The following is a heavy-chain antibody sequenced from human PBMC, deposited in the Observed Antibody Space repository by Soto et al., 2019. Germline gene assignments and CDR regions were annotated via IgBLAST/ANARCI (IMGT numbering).Heavy chain of an antibody. J-gene: IGHJ4*02. CDR1: SGSISTYY. Sequence: PSGTLSLTCSVSSGSISTYYWSWIRQPPGKGLEWIGYVYYSGGTNYNPSLKSRVTISVDTSKNQFSLKLSSVTAADTAVYYCASQPVAGSFDYWGQGILVNVSS. V-gene: IGHV4-59*08. CDR2: VYYSGGT. CDR3: ASQPVAGSFDY. D-gene: IGHD6-19*01.